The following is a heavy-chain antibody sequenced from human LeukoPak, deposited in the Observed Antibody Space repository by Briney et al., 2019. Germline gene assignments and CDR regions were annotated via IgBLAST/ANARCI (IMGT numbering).Heavy chain of an antibody. J-gene: IGHJ4*02. V-gene: IGHV4-39*01. Sequence: SETLSLTCAVSGGSITSTSYYWGWIRQPPGKGLEWIGSIYYSGSTYYNPSLKSRVTISVDTSKNQFSLKLSSVSAADMAVYYCASDTYGYVTPGYFDYWGQGILVTVSS. CDR3: ASDTYGYVTPGYFDY. CDR1: GGSITSTSYY. CDR2: IYYSGST. D-gene: IGHD5-18*01.